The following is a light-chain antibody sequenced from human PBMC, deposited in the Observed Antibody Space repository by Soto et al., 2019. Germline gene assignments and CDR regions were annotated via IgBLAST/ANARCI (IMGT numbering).Light chain of an antibody. J-gene: IGLJ1*01. CDR1: SSNIGSNY. Sequence: QSVLTQPPSASGTPGQRVTISCSGSSSNIGSNYVYWYQQLPGTAPKLLIYRNNQRPSGVPDRFSGSKSGTSASLAISGLRSEDEADYYCAAWDDSLSVYVFGTGTKLTGL. CDR3: AAWDDSLSVYV. CDR2: RNN. V-gene: IGLV1-47*01.